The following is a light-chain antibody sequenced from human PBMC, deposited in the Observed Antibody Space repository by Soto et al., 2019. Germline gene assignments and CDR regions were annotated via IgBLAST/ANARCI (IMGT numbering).Light chain of an antibody. Sequence: QSALTQPRSVSGSPGQSVTISCTGNSSDVGAYNFVSWYQQKPGKAPKLIIYDVTERPSGVPYRFSGSKSGNSASLTISGLQTDDEADYYCCSYAGTYSWVFGGGTKLTVL. CDR3: CSYAGTYSWV. CDR1: SSDVGAYNF. CDR2: DVT. J-gene: IGLJ3*02. V-gene: IGLV2-11*01.